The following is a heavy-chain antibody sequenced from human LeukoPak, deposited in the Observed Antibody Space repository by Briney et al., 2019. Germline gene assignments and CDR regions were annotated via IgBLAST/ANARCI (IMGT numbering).Heavy chain of an antibody. V-gene: IGHV4-34*01. D-gene: IGHD6-19*01. Sequence: SQTLSLTCAVYGGSFSGYYWSWIRQPPGKGLEWIGEINHSGSTNYNPSLKSRVTISVDTSKNQFSLKLSSVTAADTAVYYCARLGGWANWFDPWGQGTLVTVSS. J-gene: IGHJ5*02. CDR2: INHSGST. CDR1: GGSFSGYY. CDR3: ARLGGWANWFDP.